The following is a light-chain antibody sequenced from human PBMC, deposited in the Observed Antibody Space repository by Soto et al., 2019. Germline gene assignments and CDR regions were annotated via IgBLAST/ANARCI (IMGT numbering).Light chain of an antibody. CDR1: QSVCSSY. CDR3: QQYNNWPPSIT. Sequence: EIVLTQSPGTLSLSPGERATLSCRASQSVCSSYLTWYQQKPGEAPRLLIIGASTRATGIPARLSGSGSGTEFTLTISSLQSEDFAVYYCQQYNNWPPSITFGQGTRLEIK. V-gene: IGKV3-15*01. CDR2: GAS. J-gene: IGKJ5*01.